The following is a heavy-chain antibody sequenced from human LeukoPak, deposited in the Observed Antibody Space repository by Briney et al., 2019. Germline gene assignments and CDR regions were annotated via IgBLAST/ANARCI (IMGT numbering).Heavy chain of an antibody. CDR1: GYSFTSYW. Sequence: HGESLKISCKGSGYSFTSYWIGWVRQMPGKGLEWMGIIYPGDSDTRYSPSFQGQVTISADKSISTAYLQWGGLKASDTAMYYCARHIIVGGYDSNWFDPWGQGTLVTVSS. J-gene: IGHJ5*02. V-gene: IGHV5-51*01. CDR2: IYPGDSDT. CDR3: ARHIIVGGYDSNWFDP. D-gene: IGHD5-12*01.